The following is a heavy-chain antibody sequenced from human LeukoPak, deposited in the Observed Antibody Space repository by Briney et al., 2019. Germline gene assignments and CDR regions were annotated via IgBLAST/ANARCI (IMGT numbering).Heavy chain of an antibody. J-gene: IGHJ4*02. V-gene: IGHV4-59*08. Sequence: SETLSLTCTVSGGSISGYYWSWIRQPTGKGLEWIGYILSSGSTNYNPSLKSRVTISEDTSVNQFSLKLSSVTAADTAVYYCARHYYDRSDSYSFDYWGQGTLVTVSS. D-gene: IGHD3-22*01. CDR2: ILSSGST. CDR3: ARHYYDRSDSYSFDY. CDR1: GGSISGYY.